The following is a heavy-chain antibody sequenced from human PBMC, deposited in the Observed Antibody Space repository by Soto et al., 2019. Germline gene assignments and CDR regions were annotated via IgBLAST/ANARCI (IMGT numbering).Heavy chain of an antibody. CDR3: AKDLYDYDDYACVH. CDR2: ISYDGSNK. CDR1: GFTFSSYG. Sequence: GSLRLSCAASGFTFSSYGMHWVRQAPGKGLEWVAVISYDGSNKYYADSVKGRFTISRDNSKNTLYLQMNSLRAEDTAVYYCAKDLYDYDDYACVHWGRESLVTVAS. J-gene: IGHJ4*02. V-gene: IGHV3-30*18. D-gene: IGHD4-17*01.